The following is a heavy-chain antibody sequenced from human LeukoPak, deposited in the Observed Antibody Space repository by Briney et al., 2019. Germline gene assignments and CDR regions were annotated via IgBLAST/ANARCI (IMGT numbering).Heavy chain of an antibody. D-gene: IGHD6-13*01. V-gene: IGHV4-59*01. Sequence: SETLSLTCTVSGGSISSYYWSWIRQSPGKGLEWIGYIYYSRTTNYNPSLKSRVTISVDTAKNQFSLKLSSVTAADTAVYYCARGKYSSSWYWIDPWGQGTLVTASS. CDR2: IYYSRTT. CDR1: GGSISSYY. CDR3: ARGKYSSSWYWIDP. J-gene: IGHJ5*02.